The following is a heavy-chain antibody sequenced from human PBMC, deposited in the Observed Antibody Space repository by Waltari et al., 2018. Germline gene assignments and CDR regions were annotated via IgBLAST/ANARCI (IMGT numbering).Heavy chain of an antibody. CDR1: GFTISSYR. Sequence: EVQLVESGGGLVKPGGSLRLSCAASGFTISSYRMNWVRQAPGKGLELVSSISSSSSYIYYADSVQGRFTISRDNAKNSLYLQMNSLRAEDTAVYYCASSTGYSHHHDYWGQGTLVTVSS. CDR3: ASSTGYSHHHDY. CDR2: ISSSSSYI. D-gene: IGHD6-13*01. V-gene: IGHV3-21*01. J-gene: IGHJ4*02.